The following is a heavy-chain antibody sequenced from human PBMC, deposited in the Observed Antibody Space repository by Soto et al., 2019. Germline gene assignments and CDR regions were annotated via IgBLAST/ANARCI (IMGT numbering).Heavy chain of an antibody. Sequence: ASVKVSCKASGYTFTSYYMHWVRQAPGQGLEWMGIINPSGGSTSYAQKFQGRVTMTRDTSTSTVYMELSSLRSEDTAVYYCATAIAAASHPQPLFYPYMDGWGKGTTVTVSS. V-gene: IGHV1-46*03. CDR2: INPSGGST. J-gene: IGHJ6*03. D-gene: IGHD6-13*01. CDR3: ATAIAAASHPQPLFYPYMDG. CDR1: GYTFTSYY.